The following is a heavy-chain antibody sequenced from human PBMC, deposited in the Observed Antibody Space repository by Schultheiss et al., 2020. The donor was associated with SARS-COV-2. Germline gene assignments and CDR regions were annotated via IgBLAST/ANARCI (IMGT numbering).Heavy chain of an antibody. CDR1: GGSISSYY. D-gene: IGHD2-15*01. V-gene: IGHV4-59*01. J-gene: IGHJ4*02. Sequence: SETLSLTCTVSGGSISSYYWSWIRQPPGKGLEWIGYIYYSGSTNYNPSLKSRVTISVDTSKNQFSLKLSSVTAADTAVYYCARGAKSGAFDIWGQGTLVTVSS. CDR3: ARGAKSGAFDI. CDR2: IYYSGST.